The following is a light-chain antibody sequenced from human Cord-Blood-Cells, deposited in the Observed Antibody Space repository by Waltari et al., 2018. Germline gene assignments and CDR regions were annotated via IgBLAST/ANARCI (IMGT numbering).Light chain of an antibody. CDR3: SSYTSSST. V-gene: IGLV2-14*01. J-gene: IGLJ3*02. Sequence: QSALTQPASVSGSPGQSITISCTGTSSAVGGYNYVSWYQQHPGKAPKLMIYDVSNRPSGVSNRFSGSKSGNTASLTISGLQAEDEADYYCSSYTSSSTFGGGTKLTVL. CDR2: DVS. CDR1: SSAVGGYNY.